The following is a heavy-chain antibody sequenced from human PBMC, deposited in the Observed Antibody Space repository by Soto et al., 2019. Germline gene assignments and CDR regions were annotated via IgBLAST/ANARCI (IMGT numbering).Heavy chain of an antibody. CDR2: IYYSGST. CDR3: ARHPRYSYGLSYFDY. CDR1: GGSISSSSYY. D-gene: IGHD5-18*01. Sequence: QLQLQESGPGLVKPSETLSLTCTVSGGSISSSSYYWGWIRQPPGKGLEWIGSIYYSGSTYYNPSLKSRVTISVDTSKNQFSLKLSSVTAADTAVYYCARHPRYSYGLSYFDYWGQGTLVTVSS. J-gene: IGHJ4*02. V-gene: IGHV4-39*01.